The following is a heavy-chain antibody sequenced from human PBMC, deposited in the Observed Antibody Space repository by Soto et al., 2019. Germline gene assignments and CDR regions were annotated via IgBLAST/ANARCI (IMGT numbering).Heavy chain of an antibody. CDR1: GFTFDDYA. D-gene: IGHD6-19*01. CDR2: ISWNSGSI. J-gene: IGHJ2*01. Sequence: DVQLVESGGGLVQPGRSLRLSCAASGFTFDDYAMHWVRQAPGKGLEWVSGISWNSGSIGYADSVKGRFTISRDNAKNSLYLQMNSLRAEDTALYYCAKDSSSGWSHWYFDLWGRGTLVTVSS. V-gene: IGHV3-9*01. CDR3: AKDSSSGWSHWYFDL.